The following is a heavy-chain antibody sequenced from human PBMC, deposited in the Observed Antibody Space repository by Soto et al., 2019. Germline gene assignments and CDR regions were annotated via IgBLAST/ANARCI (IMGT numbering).Heavy chain of an antibody. CDR3: ARDPKDSSSWGTEYYYYGMDV. D-gene: IGHD6-13*01. CDR2: IWYDGSNK. CDR1: GFTFSSYG. Sequence: GGSLRLSCAASGFTFSSYGMHWVRQAPGKGLEWVAVIWYDGSNKYYADSVKGRFTISRDNSKNTLYLQMNSLRAEDTAVYYCARDPKDSSSWGTEYYYYGMDVWGQGTTVTVSS. V-gene: IGHV3-33*01. J-gene: IGHJ6*02.